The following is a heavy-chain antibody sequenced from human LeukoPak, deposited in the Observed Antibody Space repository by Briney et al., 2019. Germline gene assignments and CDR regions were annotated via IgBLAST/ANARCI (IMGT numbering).Heavy chain of an antibody. Sequence: GASVKVSCKASGYTFTSYDINWVRQAAGHGLEWVGWMNPNSGNTGYAQKFQGRVTMTRNTSISTAYMELSSLRSEDTAVYYCARGSVDTATEFDYWGQGTLVTVSS. J-gene: IGHJ4*02. CDR1: GYTFTSYD. CDR2: MNPNSGNT. D-gene: IGHD5-18*01. V-gene: IGHV1-8*01. CDR3: ARGSVDTATEFDY.